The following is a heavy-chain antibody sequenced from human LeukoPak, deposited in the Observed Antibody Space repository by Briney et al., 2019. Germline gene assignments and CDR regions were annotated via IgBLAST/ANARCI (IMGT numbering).Heavy chain of an antibody. Sequence: GGSLRLSCAASGFTFSSYSMNWVRQAPGKGLEWVSSISSSSSYIYYANSVKGRFTISRDNAKNSLYLQMNSLRAEDTAVYYCASPGVTYYDFWSGYHPTGYWGQGTLVTVSS. J-gene: IGHJ4*02. CDR2: ISSSSSYI. D-gene: IGHD3-3*01. V-gene: IGHV3-21*01. CDR1: GFTFSSYS. CDR3: ASPGVTYYDFWSGYHPTGY.